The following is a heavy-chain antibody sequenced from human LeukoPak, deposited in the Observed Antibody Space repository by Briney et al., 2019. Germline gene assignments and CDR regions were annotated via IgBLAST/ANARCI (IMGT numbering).Heavy chain of an antibody. CDR1: GGSFSGYY. J-gene: IGHJ5*02. D-gene: IGHD2-15*01. Sequence: SETLSLTCAVYGGSFSGYYWSWIRQPPGKGLEWIGEINHSGSTNYNPSLKSRVTISVDTSKNQFSLKLSSVTAADTAVYDCARSRGYCSGGSCRAKNWFDPWGQGTLVTVSS. CDR2: INHSGST. CDR3: ARSRGYCSGGSCRAKNWFDP. V-gene: IGHV4-34*01.